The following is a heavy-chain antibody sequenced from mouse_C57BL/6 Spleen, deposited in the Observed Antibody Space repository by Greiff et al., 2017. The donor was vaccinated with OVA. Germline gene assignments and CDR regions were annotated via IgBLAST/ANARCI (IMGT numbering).Heavy chain of an antibody. V-gene: IGHV14-1*01. Sequence: VQLQQSGAELVRPGASVKLSCTASGFNIKDYYMHWVKQRPEQGLEWIGRIDPEDGDTEYAPKFQGKATMTADTSSNTAYLQLSSLTSEDTAVYYCTYYYGSSYGYAMDYWGQGTSVTVSS. CDR3: TYYYGSSYGYAMDY. J-gene: IGHJ4*01. CDR1: GFNIKDYY. D-gene: IGHD1-1*01. CDR2: IDPEDGDT.